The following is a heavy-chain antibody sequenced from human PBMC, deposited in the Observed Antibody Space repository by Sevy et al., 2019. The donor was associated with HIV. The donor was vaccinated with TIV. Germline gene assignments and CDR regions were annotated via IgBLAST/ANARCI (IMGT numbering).Heavy chain of an antibody. Sequence: EGSLRLSCAASGFTFSSDSMNWVRQPPGKELEWVSYISGSSSTIYYADSVKGRFTISRDNAKNSLYLQMNSLRADDTAVYYCARDPIVVAGTLNYFDYWGQGTLVTVSS. V-gene: IGHV3-48*01. J-gene: IGHJ4*02. CDR2: ISGSSSTI. CDR1: GFTFSSDS. CDR3: ARDPIVVAGTLNYFDY. D-gene: IGHD6-19*01.